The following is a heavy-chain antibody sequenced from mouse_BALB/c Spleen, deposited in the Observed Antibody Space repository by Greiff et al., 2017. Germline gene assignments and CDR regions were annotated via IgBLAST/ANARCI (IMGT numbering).Heavy chain of an antibody. D-gene: IGHD1-1*01. V-gene: IGHV5-6-5*01. J-gene: IGHJ2*01. CDR3: ARGPNYYGSSYPDY. CDR2: ISSGGST. CDR1: GFTFSSYA. Sequence: EVQVVESGGGLVKPGGSLKLSCAASGFTFSSYAMSWVRQTPEKRLEWVASISSGGSTYYPDSVKGRFTISRDNARNILYLQMSSLRSEDTAMYYCARGPNYYGSSYPDYWGQGTTLTVSS.